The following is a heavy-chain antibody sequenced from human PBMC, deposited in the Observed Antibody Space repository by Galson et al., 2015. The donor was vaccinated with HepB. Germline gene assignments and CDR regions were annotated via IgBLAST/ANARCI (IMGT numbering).Heavy chain of an antibody. V-gene: IGHV5-10-1*01. D-gene: IGHD6-19*01. CDR1: GYSFTSYW. J-gene: IGHJ5*02. Sequence: QSGAEVKKPGESLRISCKGSGYSFTSYWISWVRQMPGKGLEWMGRIDPSDSYTNYSPSFQGHVTISADKSISTAYLQWSSPKASDTAMYYCARQGIAVAGPGGWFDPWGQGTLVTVSS. CDR3: ARQGIAVAGPGGWFDP. CDR2: IDPSDSYT.